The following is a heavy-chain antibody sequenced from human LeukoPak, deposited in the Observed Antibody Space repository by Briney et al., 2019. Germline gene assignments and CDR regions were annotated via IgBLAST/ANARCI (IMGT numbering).Heavy chain of an antibody. CDR3: ARRGYSSSPEFYYYYYMDV. D-gene: IGHD6-6*01. J-gene: IGHJ6*03. CDR1: GFTLSTYW. Sequence: PGGSLRLSCEASGFTLSTYWMSWVRQAPGKGLEWVANIKQDGSEKYYLDSVKGRFSISRDNAKNSLYLQMNSLRAEDTAVYYCARRGYSSSPEFYYYYYMDVWGKGTTVTVSS. CDR2: IKQDGSEK. V-gene: IGHV3-7*01.